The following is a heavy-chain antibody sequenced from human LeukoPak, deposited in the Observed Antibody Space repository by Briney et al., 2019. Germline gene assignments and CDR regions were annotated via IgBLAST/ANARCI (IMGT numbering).Heavy chain of an antibody. V-gene: IGHV1-3*01. J-gene: IGHJ4*02. Sequence: ASVKVSCKASGYTFTSYAMHWVRQAPGQRLEWMGWINAGNGNTKYSQKFQGRVTITRDTSASAAYMELSSLRSEDTAVFYCARSGGYDSFFDYWGQGTLVTVSS. D-gene: IGHD5-12*01. CDR1: GYTFTSYA. CDR2: INAGNGNT. CDR3: ARSGGYDSFFDY.